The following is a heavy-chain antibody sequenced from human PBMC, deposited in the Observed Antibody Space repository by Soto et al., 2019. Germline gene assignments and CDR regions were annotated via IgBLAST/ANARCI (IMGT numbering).Heavy chain of an antibody. CDR1: DGSISIFSSY. V-gene: IGHV4-39*01. CDR2: VHYSGST. Sequence: SETLSLTCTLSDGSISIFSSYWPFIHRTPGQGLEWIASVHYSGSTYYNPSLQSRVTISVHTSRNQFSLKLTSVTAADTAVYDCARTREYLGGMDVWGQGTTVTVSS. D-gene: IGHD3-16*01. J-gene: IGHJ6*02. CDR3: ARTREYLGGMDV.